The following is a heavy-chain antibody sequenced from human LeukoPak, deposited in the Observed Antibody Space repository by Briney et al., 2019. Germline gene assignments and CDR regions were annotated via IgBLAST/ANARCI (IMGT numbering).Heavy chain of an antibody. Sequence: PGGSLRLSCAVSGFTFSSYSMNWVRQAPGKGLEWVSSISSSSSYIYYADSVKGRFTISRDNAKNSLYLQMNSLRAEDTAVYYCARVYYDRVGDAFDIWGQGTMVTVSS. CDR3: ARVYYDRVGDAFDI. CDR2: ISSSSSYI. CDR1: GFTFSSYS. V-gene: IGHV3-21*01. J-gene: IGHJ3*02. D-gene: IGHD3-22*01.